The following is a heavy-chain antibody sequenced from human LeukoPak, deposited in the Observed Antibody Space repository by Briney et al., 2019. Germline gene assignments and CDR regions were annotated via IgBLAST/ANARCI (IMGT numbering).Heavy chain of an antibody. CDR1: GGSISSYY. J-gene: IGHJ4*02. CDR3: ARRGSSWYFDY. V-gene: IGHV4-4*07. CDR2: IYTSGST. Sequence: SETPSLTCTVSGGSISSYYWSWIRQPAGKGLEWIGRIYTSGSTNYNPSLKSRVTMSIDMSKNQFSLKLSSVTAADTAVYYCARRGSSWYFDYWSQGTLVTVSS. D-gene: IGHD6-13*01.